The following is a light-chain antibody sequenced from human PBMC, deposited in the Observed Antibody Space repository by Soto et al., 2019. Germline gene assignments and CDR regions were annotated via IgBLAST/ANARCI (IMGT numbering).Light chain of an antibody. CDR2: GAS. Sequence: EIVLTQSPGTLSLSPGERATLSCRASQSVGSSLSWYQQKPGQAPRLLFYGASNRVTAIPDRFSGSGFGTDFTLTITRLEPEDFAVYYCQQYGDSPQTFGPGTKVDIK. CDR1: QSVGSS. J-gene: IGKJ1*01. V-gene: IGKV3-20*01. CDR3: QQYGDSPQT.